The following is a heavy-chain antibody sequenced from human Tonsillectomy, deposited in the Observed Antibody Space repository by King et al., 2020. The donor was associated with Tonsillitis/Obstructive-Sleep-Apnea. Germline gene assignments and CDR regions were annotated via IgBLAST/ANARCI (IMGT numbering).Heavy chain of an antibody. CDR1: GGSITSSSYY. D-gene: IGHD6-19*01. CDR2: IYYTGRT. J-gene: IGHJ4*02. V-gene: IGHV4-39*01. Sequence: VQLQESGPGLVKPSETLSLTCTVSGGSITSSSYYWDWVRQPPGKGQGWIGGIYYTGRTYYNPSLKSRVTMSVDTSKNQFSLKLSSVTAADTAVYYCVRQGGSGWYYFDYWGQGTLVTVSS. CDR3: VRQGGSGWYYFDY.